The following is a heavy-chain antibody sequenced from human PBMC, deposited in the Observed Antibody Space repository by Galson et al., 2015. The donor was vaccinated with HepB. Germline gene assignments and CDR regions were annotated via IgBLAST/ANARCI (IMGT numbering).Heavy chain of an antibody. Sequence: SLRLSCAVSGFTVSSNFMTWVRQAPGKGLEWVSFIYRGGSTIYADSVKGRFTISRDNSKNTLYLQMDSLRAQDTAVYYCTRAQPTYMLAFDRWVQGILVTVSS. V-gene: IGHV3-66*01. D-gene: IGHD3-10*02. J-gene: IGHJ4*02. CDR2: IYRGGST. CDR1: GFTVSSNF. CDR3: TRAQPTYMLAFDR.